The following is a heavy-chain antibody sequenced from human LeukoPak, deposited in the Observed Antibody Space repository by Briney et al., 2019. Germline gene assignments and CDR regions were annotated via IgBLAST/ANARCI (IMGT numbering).Heavy chain of an antibody. Sequence: GGSLRLSCAASGFTFSSYAMSWVRQAPGKGLEWVSVISGSGGSTYYADSVKGRFTISRDNSKSTLYLQMNSLRAEDTAVYYCAKDSSYSSGWDLFDYWGQGTLVTVSS. J-gene: IGHJ4*02. CDR2: ISGSGGST. V-gene: IGHV3-23*01. CDR1: GFTFSSYA. CDR3: AKDSSYSSGWDLFDY. D-gene: IGHD6-19*01.